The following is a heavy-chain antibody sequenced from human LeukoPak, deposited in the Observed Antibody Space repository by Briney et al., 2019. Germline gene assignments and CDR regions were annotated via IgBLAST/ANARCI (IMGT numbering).Heavy chain of an antibody. CDR3: ARNERITIFGVVQGNWFDP. CDR2: IYPGDSDT. CDR1: GYSFTSYW. Sequence: GESLKISCKGSGYSFTSYWIGWVRQMPGKGLGWMGIIYPGDSDTRYSPSFQGQVTISADKSISTAYLQWSSLKASDTAMYYCARNERITIFGVVQGNWFDPWGQGTLVTVSS. V-gene: IGHV5-51*01. J-gene: IGHJ5*02. D-gene: IGHD3-3*01.